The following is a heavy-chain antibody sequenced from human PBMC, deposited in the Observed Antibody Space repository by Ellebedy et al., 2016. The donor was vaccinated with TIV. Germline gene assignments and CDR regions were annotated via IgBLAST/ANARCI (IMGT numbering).Heavy chain of an antibody. CDR1: GYTFTSYY. CDR3: ARDPNYYFDY. Sequence: SVKVSXXASGYTFTSYYMHWVRQAPGQGLEWMGGIIPIFGIANYAQKFQGRVTITADKSTSTAYMELSSLRSEDTAVYYCARDPNYYFDYWGQGTLVTVSS. V-gene: IGHV1-69*10. CDR2: IIPIFGIA. J-gene: IGHJ4*02.